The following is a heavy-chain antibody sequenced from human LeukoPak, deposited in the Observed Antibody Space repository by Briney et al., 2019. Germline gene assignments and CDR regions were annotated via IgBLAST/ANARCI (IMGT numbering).Heavy chain of an antibody. CDR2: IIPIFGTA. CDR1: GGTFSSYA. V-gene: IGHV1-69*13. J-gene: IGHJ4*02. Sequence: SVKVSCKASGGTFSSYAISWVRQTPGQGLERMGGIIPIFGTANYAQKFQGRVTITADESTSTAYMELSSLRSEDTAVYYCARGNLRSSGSNYYFDYWGQGTLVTVSS. CDR3: ARGNLRSSGSNYYFDY. D-gene: IGHD6-19*01.